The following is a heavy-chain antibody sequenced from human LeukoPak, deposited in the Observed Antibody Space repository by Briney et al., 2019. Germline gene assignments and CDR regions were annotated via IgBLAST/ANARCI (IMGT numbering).Heavy chain of an antibody. CDR2: IYYSGNT. CDR3: ARTYDFWSGHYYYGMDV. V-gene: IGHV4-59*01. Sequence: SETLSLTCTVSGGSISTYYWTWIRQPPGKGLEWIGYIYYSGNTNYNPALKSRVTISVDTSKNQFSLKLSSVTAADTAVYYCARTYDFWSGHYYYGMDVWGQGTTATVSS. J-gene: IGHJ6*02. D-gene: IGHD3-3*01. CDR1: GGSISTYY.